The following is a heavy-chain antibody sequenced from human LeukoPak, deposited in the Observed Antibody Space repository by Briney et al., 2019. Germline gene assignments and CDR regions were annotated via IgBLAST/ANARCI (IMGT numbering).Heavy chain of an antibody. CDR2: ISSSGSAI. CDR1: GFPFSSYE. CDR3: ARDFRLTMVRGVASFDY. V-gene: IGHV3-48*03. Sequence: PGGSLRLFCAASGFPFSSYEMNWVRQAPGKRLEWVSYISSSGSAIYYADSVKGRFTISRDNAKNSLYLQMNSLRAEDTAVYYCARDFRLTMVRGVASFDYWGQGTLVTVSS. J-gene: IGHJ4*02. D-gene: IGHD3-10*01.